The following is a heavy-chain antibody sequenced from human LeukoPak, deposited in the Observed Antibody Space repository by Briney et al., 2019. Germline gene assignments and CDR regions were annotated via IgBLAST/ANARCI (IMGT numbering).Heavy chain of an antibody. V-gene: IGHV3-21*01. Sequence: GGTLRLSCAASGFTFSNYDMHWDRQAPGKGLEWVSAISSSSSYIYYADSIKGRFTISRDNAENSLYLQMNSLRAVDTAVYFCARGEEKATITALDSWGQGTLVTVSS. CDR2: ISSSSSYI. CDR3: ARGEEKATITALDS. CDR1: GFTFSNYD. D-gene: IGHD5-24*01. J-gene: IGHJ4*02.